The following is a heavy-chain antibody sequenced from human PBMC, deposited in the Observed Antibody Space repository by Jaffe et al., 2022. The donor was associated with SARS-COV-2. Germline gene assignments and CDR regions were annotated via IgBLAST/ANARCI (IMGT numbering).Heavy chain of an antibody. D-gene: IGHD3-10*01. CDR1: GFTFSSYS. J-gene: IGHJ6*02. CDR2: ISGSSSHI. Sequence: EVQLVESGGGLVKPGGSLRLSCAASGFTFSSYSMNWVRQAPGKGLEWVSSISGSSSHIYYTDSVKGRFTISRDNAKNSLYLQMNSLRAEDTAVYYCARDSGNFGSGTYIRTVYGMDVWGQGTTVTVSS. V-gene: IGHV3-21*01. CDR3: ARDSGNFGSGTYIRTVYGMDV.